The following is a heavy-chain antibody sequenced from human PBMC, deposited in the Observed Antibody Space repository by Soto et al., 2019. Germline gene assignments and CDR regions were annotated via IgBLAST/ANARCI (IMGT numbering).Heavy chain of an antibody. V-gene: IGHV3-21*01. CDR2: ISSSSSYI. CDR1: GFTFSSYS. J-gene: IGHJ6*02. Sequence: GGSLRLSCAASGFTFSSYSMNWVRQAPGKGLEWVSSISSSSSYIYYADSVKGRFTISRDNAKNSLYLQMNSLRAEDTAVYYCARARRNYYGMDVWGQGTTVTAPS. CDR3: ARARRNYYGMDV. D-gene: IGHD6-6*01.